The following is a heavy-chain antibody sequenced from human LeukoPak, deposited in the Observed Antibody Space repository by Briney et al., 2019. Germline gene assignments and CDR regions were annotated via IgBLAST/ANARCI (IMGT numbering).Heavy chain of an antibody. D-gene: IGHD3-22*01. V-gene: IGHV3-38-3*01. Sequence: PGGSLRLSCAASGFTVSSNEMRWVRQAPGTGLEWVSSISGGSTYYADSRKGRFTISRDNSKNTLHLQMNSLRAEDTAVDYCTGITMIVVGGGRDAFDIWGQGTMVTVSS. CDR3: TGITMIVVGGGRDAFDI. J-gene: IGHJ3*02. CDR2: ISGGST. CDR1: GFTVSSNE.